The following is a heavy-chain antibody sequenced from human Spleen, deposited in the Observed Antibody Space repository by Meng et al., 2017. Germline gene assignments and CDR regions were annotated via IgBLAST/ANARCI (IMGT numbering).Heavy chain of an antibody. CDR2: ISYDGRDT. J-gene: IGHJ1*01. D-gene: IGHD6-13*01. V-gene: IGHV3-30*04. CDR1: GFTFSRYA. CDR3: ARSYSSSWYYFQH. Sequence: GGSLRLSCAASGFTFSRYAMHWVRQAPGKGLEWVAVISYDGRDTYYADSVKGRLTISRDNSKNTLYLQMNSLRAEDTAVYYCARSYSSSWYYFQHWGQGTLVTVSS.